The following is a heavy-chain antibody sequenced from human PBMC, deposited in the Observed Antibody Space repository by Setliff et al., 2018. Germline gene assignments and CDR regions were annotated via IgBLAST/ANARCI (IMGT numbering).Heavy chain of an antibody. CDR3: ARAGMASVNRKGVFEY. J-gene: IGHJ4*02. D-gene: IGHD3-10*01. CDR1: GYIFTNYV. Sequence: GASVKVSCKASGYIFTNYVIQWVRQAPGQGLEWMGWINVANGNTRYSQKLQGRVTMTRDTSTSTVYMELNSLTSDDTAVYYCARAGMASVNRKGVFEYWGQGTLVTVSS. CDR2: INVANGNT. V-gene: IGHV1-3*01.